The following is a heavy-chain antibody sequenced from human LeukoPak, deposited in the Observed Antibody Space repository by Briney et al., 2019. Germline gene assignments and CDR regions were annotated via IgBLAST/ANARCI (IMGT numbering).Heavy chain of an antibody. D-gene: IGHD3-16*02. CDR1: GFTFDDYA. J-gene: IGHJ4*02. CDR2: ISGDGGST. V-gene: IGHV3-43*02. Sequence: TGGSLRLPCAASGFTFDDYAMHWVRQAPGMGLEWVSLISGDGGSTYYADSVKGRFTISRDNSKNSLYLQMNSLRTEDTALYYCAKASPSYVWGSYRLRPFDYWGQGTLVTVSS. CDR3: AKASPSYVWGSYRLRPFDY.